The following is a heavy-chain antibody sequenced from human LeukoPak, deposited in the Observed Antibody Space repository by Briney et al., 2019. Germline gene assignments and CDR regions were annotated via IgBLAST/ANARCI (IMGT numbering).Heavy chain of an antibody. J-gene: IGHJ4*02. CDR3: ARGVAISSSGWYDTFDY. Sequence: GGSLRLSCAASGFTFSSYAMSWVRQAPGKGLEFVTVISTNGDRTYYADSVKGRFTISRDNSKNTLYLQMGSLRADDMAVYYCARGVAISSSGWYDTFDYWGQGALVTISS. CDR1: GFTFSSYA. V-gene: IGHV3-64*02. D-gene: IGHD6-19*01. CDR2: ISTNGDRT.